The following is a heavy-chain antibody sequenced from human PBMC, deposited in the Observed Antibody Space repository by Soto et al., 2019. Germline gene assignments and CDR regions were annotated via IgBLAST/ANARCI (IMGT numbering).Heavy chain of an antibody. CDR3: ALDRFDTAIPDYYYYYGMDV. V-gene: IGHV4-61*01. J-gene: IGHJ6*02. Sequence: SETLSLTCAVYGEFVSSGNYYWSWIRQPPGKGLEWIGEMCYSGGTHFNPSLKSRVIISVDTSKNQFSLKLSSVTAADTAVYYFALDRFDTAIPDYYYYYGMDVWGQGTTVTVSS. CDR1: GEFVSSGNYY. CDR2: MCYSGGT. D-gene: IGHD5-18*01.